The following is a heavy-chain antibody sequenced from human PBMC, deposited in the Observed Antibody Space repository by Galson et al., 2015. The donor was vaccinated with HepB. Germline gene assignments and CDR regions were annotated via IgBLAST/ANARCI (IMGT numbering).Heavy chain of an antibody. CDR3: ARGIAAAGHWYFDL. CDR1: GFIFDDYV. J-gene: IGHJ2*01. V-gene: IGHV3-9*01. D-gene: IGHD6-13*01. CDR2: ISWNSGSI. Sequence: SLRLSCAASGFIFDDYVMHWVRQAPGKGLEWVSGISWNSGSIGYADSVKGRFTISRDNAKNSLYLQMNSLRDEDTALYYCARGIAAAGHWYFDLWGRGTLVTVSS.